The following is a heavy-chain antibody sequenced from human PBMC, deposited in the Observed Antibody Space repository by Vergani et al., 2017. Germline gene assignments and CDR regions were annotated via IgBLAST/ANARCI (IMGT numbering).Heavy chain of an antibody. CDR3: ARDHRDYNNYPGTFDI. J-gene: IGHJ3*02. CDR1: GFSFSDHY. Sequence: QVQLVESGGGLVKPGGSLRLSCAASGFSFSDHYMTWIRQAPGKGLEWVSYISNSGNTIEYADSVKGRFSISRENAKSSLFLQMDSLRAEDTAVYYCARDHRDYNNYPGTFDIWGQGLMVTASS. V-gene: IGHV3-11*01. CDR2: ISNSGNTI. D-gene: IGHD5-24*01.